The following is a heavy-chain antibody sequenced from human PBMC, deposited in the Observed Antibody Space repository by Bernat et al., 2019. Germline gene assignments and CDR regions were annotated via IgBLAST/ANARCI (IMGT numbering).Heavy chain of an antibody. Sequence: EVQLVESGGGLVQPGGSLRLSCAASGFTFNAYYMNWVRQAPGKGLEWVSSISSSSGTRNYADSVRGRFTISRENAKNSLYLQMNSLRDEDTAVYYCARDPELGDGVFPDYWGQGTLVTVSS. D-gene: IGHD3-16*01. CDR1: GFTFNAYY. J-gene: IGHJ4*02. CDR3: ARDPELGDGVFPDY. V-gene: IGHV3-48*02. CDR2: ISSSSGTR.